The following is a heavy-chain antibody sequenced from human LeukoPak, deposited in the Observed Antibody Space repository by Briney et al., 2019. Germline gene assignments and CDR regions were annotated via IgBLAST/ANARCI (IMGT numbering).Heavy chain of an antibody. D-gene: IGHD2-15*01. Sequence: SGTLSLTCAVSGGSISSSNWWSWVRQPPGKGLDWIGEIYHSGSTDYNPSLKSRVTISVDKSKNQFSLKLSSVTAADTAVYYCARDRRPNCSGGSCYSPYYYYGMDVWGQGTTVTVSS. CDR3: ARDRRPNCSGGSCYSPYYYYGMDV. J-gene: IGHJ6*02. CDR2: IYHSGST. V-gene: IGHV4-4*02. CDR1: GGSISSSNW.